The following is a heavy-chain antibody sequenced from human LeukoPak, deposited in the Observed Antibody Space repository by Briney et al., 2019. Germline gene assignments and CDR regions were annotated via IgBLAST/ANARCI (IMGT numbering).Heavy chain of an antibody. J-gene: IGHJ4*02. Sequence: GGSLRLSCAASGFTFSNYGMHWVRQAPGKGLEWVAFIRYDGSDKFYADSVKGRFTISRDNSRDTLYLQMNSLRVEDTAVYFCAEDQQLQPFHYWGRGTLVAVSS. V-gene: IGHV3-30*02. CDR2: IRYDGSDK. CDR1: GFTFSNYG. CDR3: AEDQQLQPFHY. D-gene: IGHD1-1*01.